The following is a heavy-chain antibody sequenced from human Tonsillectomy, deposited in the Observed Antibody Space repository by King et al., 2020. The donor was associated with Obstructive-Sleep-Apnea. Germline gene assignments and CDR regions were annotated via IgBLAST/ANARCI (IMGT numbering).Heavy chain of an antibody. J-gene: IGHJ4*02. CDR3: ARLWQQWKSECDY. D-gene: IGHD6-13*01. Sequence: VQLVESGGGLVQPGGSLRLSCAASGFTVSSNYMSWVRQAPGKGLEWVSVIYSDGSTYYADSVKGRFTISRDNSKNTLYLQMNSLRAEDTAVYYCARLWQQWKSECDYWGQGTLVTVSP. CDR2: IYSDGST. CDR1: GFTVSSNY. V-gene: IGHV3-66*04.